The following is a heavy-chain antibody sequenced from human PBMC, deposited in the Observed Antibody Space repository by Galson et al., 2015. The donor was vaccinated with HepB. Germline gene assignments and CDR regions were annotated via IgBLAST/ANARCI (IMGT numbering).Heavy chain of an antibody. D-gene: IGHD2-2*01. V-gene: IGHV3-30-3*01. J-gene: IGHJ5*02. CDR2: ISYDGSNK. CDR1: GFTFSSYA. CDR3: ARVARYCSSTSCLYNWFDP. Sequence: SLRLSCAASGFTFSSYAMHWVRQAPGKGLEWVAVISYDGSNKYYADSVKGRFTISRDNSKNTLYLQMNSLRAEDTAVYYCARVARYCSSTSCLYNWFDPWGQGTLVTVSS.